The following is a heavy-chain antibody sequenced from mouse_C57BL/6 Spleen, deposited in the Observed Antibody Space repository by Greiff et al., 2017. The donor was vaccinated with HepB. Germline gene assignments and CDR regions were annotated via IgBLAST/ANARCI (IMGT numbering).Heavy chain of an antibody. V-gene: IGHV5-17*01. Sequence: EVQRVESGGGLVKPGGSLKLSCAASGFTFSDYGMHWVRQAPEKGLEWVAYISSGSSTIYYADTVKGRFTISRDNAKNTLFLQMTSLRSEDTAMYYCARWDYGSSYGWYFDVWGTGTTVTVSS. D-gene: IGHD1-1*01. CDR2: ISSGSSTI. J-gene: IGHJ1*03. CDR3: ARWDYGSSYGWYFDV. CDR1: GFTFSDYG.